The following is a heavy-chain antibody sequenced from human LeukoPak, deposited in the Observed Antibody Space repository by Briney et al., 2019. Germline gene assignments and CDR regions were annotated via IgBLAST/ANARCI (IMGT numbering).Heavy chain of an antibody. CDR2: TRNKADSYTT. CDR3: ARDTRDGIDY. CDR1: GFAFSDHY. J-gene: IGHJ4*02. D-gene: IGHD5-24*01. V-gene: IGHV3-72*01. Sequence: GGSLRLSCAASGFAFSDHYMDWVRQAPGKGLEWVGRTRNKADSYTTDYAASVKGRFTISRDDSKNSLLLQMNSLRTEDTAVYYCARDTRDGIDYWGQGTLVTVSS.